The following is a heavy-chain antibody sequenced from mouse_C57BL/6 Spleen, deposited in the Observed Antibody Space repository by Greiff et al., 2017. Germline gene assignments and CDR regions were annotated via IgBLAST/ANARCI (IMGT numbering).Heavy chain of an antibody. CDR1: GYTFTSYW. V-gene: IGHV1-69*01. CDR2: IDPSDSYT. Sequence: QVQLKQPGAELVMPGASVKLSCKASGYTFTSYWMHWVKQRPGQGLEWIGEIDPSDSYTNYNQKFKGKSTLTVDKSSSTAYMQLSSLTSEDSAVYYCARRAGLRYFDVWGTGTTVTVSS. J-gene: IGHJ1*03. CDR3: ARRAGLRYFDV. D-gene: IGHD2-13*01.